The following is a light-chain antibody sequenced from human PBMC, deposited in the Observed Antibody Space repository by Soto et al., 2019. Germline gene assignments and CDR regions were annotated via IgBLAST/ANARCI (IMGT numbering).Light chain of an antibody. CDR3: QQRSDWAFT. Sequence: EIVLTQSPATLSLSPGERATLSCRASQSISDYLGWYQQKPGQAPRLLIYDASNRAAGIPARFSGSGSGTDFTLTTSSLEPDDFAVYYCQQRSDWAFTFGPGTKVDIK. J-gene: IGKJ3*01. CDR2: DAS. CDR1: QSISDY. V-gene: IGKV3-11*01.